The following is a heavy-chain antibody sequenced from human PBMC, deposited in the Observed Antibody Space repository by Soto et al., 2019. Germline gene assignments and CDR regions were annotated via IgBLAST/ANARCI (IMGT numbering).Heavy chain of an antibody. V-gene: IGHV4-34*01. J-gene: IGHJ1*01. CDR1: GESFRGYF. CDR3: ARGEGGFQY. Sequence: QVQLQQWGAGLLKPSETLSLTCAVYGESFRGYFWSWIRQPPGRGLEWIGEVNHSGSTKYNPSLKSQVTISADTSKNQFSLKLNSMTAADTAVYYCARGEGGFQYWGQGTLVTVSS. CDR2: VNHSGST.